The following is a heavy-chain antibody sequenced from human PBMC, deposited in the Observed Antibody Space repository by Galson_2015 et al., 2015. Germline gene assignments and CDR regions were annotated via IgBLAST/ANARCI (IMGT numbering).Heavy chain of an antibody. CDR1: GFTFSSHG. Sequence: SLRLSCAASGFTFSSHGMHWVSQAPGKGLEWVAAIWYDGSEKYYADSVKGRLSISRDNSKNTLYLQMNSLRAEDTAVYYCARDKGGGYTNFDYWGQGSLVTVPS. V-gene: IGHV3-33*01. D-gene: IGHD5-12*01. CDR3: ARDKGGGYTNFDY. CDR2: IWYDGSEK. J-gene: IGHJ4*02.